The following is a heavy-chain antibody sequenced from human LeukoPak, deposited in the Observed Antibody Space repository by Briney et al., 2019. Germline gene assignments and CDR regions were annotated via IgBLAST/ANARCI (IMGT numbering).Heavy chain of an antibody. CDR3: ATECGGDCYRTHNWFDP. J-gene: IGHJ5*02. D-gene: IGHD2-21*02. CDR1: GYTLTELS. CDR2: FDPEDGET. V-gene: IGHV1-24*01. Sequence: GASVKASCKVSGYTLTELSMHWVRQAPGKGLEWMGGFDPEDGETIYAQKFQGRVTMTEDTSTDTAYMELSSLRSEDTAVYYCATECGGDCYRTHNWFDPWGQGTLVTVSS.